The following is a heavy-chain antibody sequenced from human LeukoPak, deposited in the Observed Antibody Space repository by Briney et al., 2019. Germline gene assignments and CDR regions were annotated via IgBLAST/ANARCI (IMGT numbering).Heavy chain of an antibody. CDR2: IGFEGLHK. J-gene: IGHJ4*02. V-gene: IGHV3-30*02. Sequence: PGGSLRLSCAASGFTFSSYWMHWVRQAPGKGLVWVAFIGFEGLHKYYADSVKGRFTISKENSKATLYLQMNSLRPEDTAVYYCAKDLHGGYSSDYWGLGTLVTVSS. CDR3: AKDLHGGYSSDY. CDR1: GFTFSSYW. D-gene: IGHD4-23*01.